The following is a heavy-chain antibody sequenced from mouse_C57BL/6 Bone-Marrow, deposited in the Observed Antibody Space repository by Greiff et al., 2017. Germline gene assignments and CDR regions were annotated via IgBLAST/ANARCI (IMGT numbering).Heavy chain of an antibody. V-gene: IGHV5-12*01. Sequence: EVHLVESGGGLVQPGGSLKLSCAASGFTFSDYYMYWVRQTPEKRLEWVAYISNGGGSTYYPDTVKGRFTISRDNAKNTLYLQMSRLKSEDTAMYYCANVYYYGSSPYAMDYWGQGTSVTVSS. D-gene: IGHD1-1*01. CDR3: ANVYYYGSSPYAMDY. CDR2: ISNGGGST. CDR1: GFTFSDYY. J-gene: IGHJ4*01.